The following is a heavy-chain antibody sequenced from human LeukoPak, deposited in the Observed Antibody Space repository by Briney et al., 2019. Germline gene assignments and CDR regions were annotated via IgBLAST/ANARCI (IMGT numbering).Heavy chain of an antibody. CDR3: AKLTTS. CDR1: GFTFSSYA. V-gene: IGHV3-30-3*01. CDR2: ISYDGSNK. Sequence: GGSLRLSCAASGFTFSSYAMDWVRQAPGKGLEWVAVISYDGSNKYYADSVKGRFTISRDNSNNTLYLQMNSLRAEDTAVYYCAKLTTSWGQGTLVTVSS. J-gene: IGHJ4*02. D-gene: IGHD4-11*01.